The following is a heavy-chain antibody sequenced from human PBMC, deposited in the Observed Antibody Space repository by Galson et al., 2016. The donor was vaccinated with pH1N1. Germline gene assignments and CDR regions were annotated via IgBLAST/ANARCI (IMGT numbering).Heavy chain of an antibody. CDR2: LRHDGSNK. CDR1: GFNFRSYG. CDR3: ARDRLWDPYYLDH. D-gene: IGHD1-26*01. Sequence: SLRLSCAASGFNFRSYGMHWVRQAPGKGLEWVAFLRHDGSNKYYLDSVKGRLTISRDNSKNTLYLQMNNLTVDDTGVYYCARDRLWDPYYLDHWGQGTLVTVSS. V-gene: IGHV3-33*08. J-gene: IGHJ4*02.